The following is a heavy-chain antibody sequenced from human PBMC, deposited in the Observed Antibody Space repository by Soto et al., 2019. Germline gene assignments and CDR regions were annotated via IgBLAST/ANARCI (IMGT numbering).Heavy chain of an antibody. CDR2: IYYSGST. CDR3: ARERIIMVYAIYYDYGMDV. CDR1: GGTISIGDYY. D-gene: IGHD2-8*01. V-gene: IGHV4-30-4*01. Sequence: SETLSLTCTVSGGTISIGDYYLRWSRQPPGKGLEWIGYIYYSGSTYYNPSLKSRVTISVDTSKNQFSLKLSSVTAADTAVYYSARERIIMVYAIYYDYGMDVWGQGPRIPVSS. J-gene: IGHJ6*01.